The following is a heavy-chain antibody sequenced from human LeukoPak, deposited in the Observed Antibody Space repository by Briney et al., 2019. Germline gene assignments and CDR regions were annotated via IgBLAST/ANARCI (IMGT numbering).Heavy chain of an antibody. V-gene: IGHV4-30-2*01. CDR3: ARGAGRIPLW. J-gene: IGHJ4*02. CDR1: GGSISSGGYY. CDR2: IYHSGST. Sequence: SQTLSLTCTVSGGSISSGGYYWSWIRQPPGKGLEWIGYIYHSGSTYYNPSLKSRVTISVDRSKNQFSLKLSSVTAADTAVYYCARGAGRIPLWWGQGTLVTVSS. D-gene: IGHD2-21*01.